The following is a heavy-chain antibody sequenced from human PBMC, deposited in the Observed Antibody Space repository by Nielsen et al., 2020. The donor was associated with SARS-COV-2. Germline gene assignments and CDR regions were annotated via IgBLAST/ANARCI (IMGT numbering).Heavy chain of an antibody. J-gene: IGHJ4*02. D-gene: IGHD1-26*01. CDR3: AKTLWGGSGGSLDY. Sequence: GGSLRLSCAASGFTFSSYGMHWVRQAPGKGLEWVAVISYDGSNKYYADSVKGRFTISRDNSKNTLYLQMNSLRAEDTAVYYCAKTLWGGSGGSLDYWGQGTLVTVSS. CDR2: ISYDGSNK. V-gene: IGHV3-30*18. CDR1: GFTFSSYG.